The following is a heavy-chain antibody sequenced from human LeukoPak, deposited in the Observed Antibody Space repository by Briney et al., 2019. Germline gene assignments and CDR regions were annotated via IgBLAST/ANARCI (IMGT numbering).Heavy chain of an antibody. J-gene: IGHJ6*03. V-gene: IGHV3-23*01. Sequence: GGSLRLSCAASGFTFSSYAMSWVRQAPRKGLEWVSVISGSGGSTYYADSVKGRFTISRDNSKNTLYLQMNSLRAEDTAVYYCARRIDIVVVPAAHTLNRYYYYYMDVWGKGTTVTVSS. CDR3: ARRIDIVVVPAAHTLNRYYYYYMDV. D-gene: IGHD2-2*01. CDR2: ISGSGGST. CDR1: GFTFSSYA.